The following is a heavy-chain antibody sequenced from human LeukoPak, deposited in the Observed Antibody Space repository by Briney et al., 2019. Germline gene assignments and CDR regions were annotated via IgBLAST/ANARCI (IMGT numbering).Heavy chain of an antibody. Sequence: GGSLRLSCAASGFTFSNYGMHWVRQAPGKGLEWVAVIWYDGSNKYHADSVKGRFTISRDNSKNTLYLQMNSLRAEDTAVYYCARGGLAASPYFDYWGQGTLVTVSS. V-gene: IGHV3-33*01. CDR1: GFTFSNYG. J-gene: IGHJ4*02. D-gene: IGHD2-15*01. CDR3: ARGGLAASPYFDY. CDR2: IWYDGSNK.